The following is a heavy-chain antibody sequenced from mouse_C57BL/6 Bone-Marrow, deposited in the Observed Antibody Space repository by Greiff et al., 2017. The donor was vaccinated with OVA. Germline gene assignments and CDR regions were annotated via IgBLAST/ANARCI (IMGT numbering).Heavy chain of an antibody. V-gene: IGHV1-26*01. J-gene: IGHJ3*01. D-gene: IGHD4-1*01. CDR1: GYTFTDYY. CDR2: INPKNGGT. Sequence: VQLQQSGPELVKPGASVKISCKASGYTFTDYYMNWVKQSHGQSLEWIGDINPKNGGTSYNQKFKGKATLTVDKSSSTAYMELRSLPSEDSAVYYCARHNWAWFAYWGQGTLVTVSA. CDR3: ARHNWAWFAY.